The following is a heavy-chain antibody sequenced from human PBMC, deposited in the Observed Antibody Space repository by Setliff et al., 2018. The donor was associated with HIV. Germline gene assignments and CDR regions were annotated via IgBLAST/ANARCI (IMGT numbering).Heavy chain of an antibody. D-gene: IGHD6-19*01. CDR3: ARGWGHDGFDF. CDR1: GGSISSSSYY. Sequence: SETLSLTCTVSGGSISSSSYYWGWIRQPPGKGLEWIGSIYYSGSTYYNPSLKSRVTISVDTSKNQFSLNVSSVTAADTAVYYCARGWGHDGFDFWGQGTMVTVSS. J-gene: IGHJ3*01. CDR2: IYYSGST. V-gene: IGHV4-39*01.